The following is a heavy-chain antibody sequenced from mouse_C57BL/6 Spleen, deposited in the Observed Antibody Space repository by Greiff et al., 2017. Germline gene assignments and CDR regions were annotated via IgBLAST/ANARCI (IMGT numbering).Heavy chain of an antibody. CDR3: ARSGGNEAMDY. D-gene: IGHD2-1*01. J-gene: IGHJ4*01. Sequence: VQLKQSGPELVKPGASVKIPCKASGYTFTDYNMDWVKQSHGKSLEWIGAINPNNGGTIYNQKFKGKATLTVDKSSSTAYMEHRSLTSEDTAVYYCARSGGNEAMDYWGQGTSVTVSS. CDR1: GYTFTDYN. CDR2: INPNNGGT. V-gene: IGHV1-18*01.